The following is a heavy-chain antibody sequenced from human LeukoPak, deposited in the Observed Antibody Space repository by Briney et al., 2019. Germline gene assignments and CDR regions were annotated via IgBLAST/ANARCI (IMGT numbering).Heavy chain of an antibody. CDR2: MNPNSGNT. V-gene: IGHV1-8*01. J-gene: IGHJ6*02. CDR1: GYTFTAHD. Sequence: ASVKVSCKASGYTFTAHDINWVRQATGQGLEWMGWMNPNSGNTGFGQNFKGRVTMTRDTSTSTAYMELSSLRSEDTAVYYCARGFDVLTGHPYAYYYYYGLDIWGQGTTVIVSS. CDR3: ARGFDVLTGHPYAYYYYYGLDI. D-gene: IGHD3-9*01.